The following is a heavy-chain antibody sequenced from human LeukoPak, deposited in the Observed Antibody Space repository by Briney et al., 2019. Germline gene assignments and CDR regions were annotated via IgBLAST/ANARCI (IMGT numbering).Heavy chain of an antibody. V-gene: IGHV3-7*01. CDR1: GFTFSSYA. CDR3: ARGVPSGIDYFDY. D-gene: IGHD1-1*01. J-gene: IGHJ4*02. CDR2: IKQDGSEK. Sequence: GGSLRLSCAASGFTFSSYAMSWVRQAPGKGLEGVANIKQDGSEKYYVDSVKGRFTISRDNAKNSLYLQMNSLRAEDTAVYYCARGVPSGIDYFDYWGQGTLVTVSS.